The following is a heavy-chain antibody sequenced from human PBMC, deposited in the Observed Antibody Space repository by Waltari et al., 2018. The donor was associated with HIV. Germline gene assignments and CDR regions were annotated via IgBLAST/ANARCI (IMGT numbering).Heavy chain of an antibody. CDR1: GFTFSNYG. Sequence: QVQLVDSGGGVVQPGRSLRLSCAASGFTFSNYGMHWVRQTPGRGLEWLAVIWSDGTNKYYADSVKGRVTISRDNSKNTLFLQMNKLRVEDTAVYYCVRDKGDSSFDWYFDVWGRGTLVTVSS. J-gene: IGHJ2*01. D-gene: IGHD1-26*01. CDR3: VRDKGDSSFDWYFDV. V-gene: IGHV3-33*01. CDR2: IWSDGTNK.